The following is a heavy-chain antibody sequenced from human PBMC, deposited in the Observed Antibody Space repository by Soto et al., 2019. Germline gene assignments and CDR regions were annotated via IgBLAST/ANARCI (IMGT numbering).Heavy chain of an antibody. CDR2: IKSKTDGGTT. J-gene: IGHJ4*02. CDR1: GFTFSNAW. D-gene: IGHD5-18*01. Sequence: GGSLRLSCAASGFTFSNAWMSWVRQAPGKGLEWVGRIKSKTDGGTTDHAAPVKGRFTISRDDSKNTLYLQMNSLKTEDTTVYYCTTGGYSYGLFDYWGQGPLVTVPS. V-gene: IGHV3-15*01. CDR3: TTGGYSYGLFDY.